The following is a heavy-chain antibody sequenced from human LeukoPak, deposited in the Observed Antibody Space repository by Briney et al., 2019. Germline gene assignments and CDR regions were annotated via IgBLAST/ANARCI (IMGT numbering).Heavy chain of an antibody. D-gene: IGHD1-26*01. CDR2: IYSGGST. Sequence: GGSLRLSCAASGFTVSSNYMSWVRQAPGKGLEWVSVIYSGGSTYYADSVKGRFTISRDNSKNTLYLQMNSLRAEDTAVYYCARARELYYFDYWGQGTLVTVSS. CDR3: ARARELYYFDY. V-gene: IGHV3-53*01. J-gene: IGHJ4*02. CDR1: GFTVSSNY.